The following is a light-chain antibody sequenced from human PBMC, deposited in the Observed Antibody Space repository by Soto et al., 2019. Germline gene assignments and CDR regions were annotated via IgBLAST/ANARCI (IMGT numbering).Light chain of an antibody. J-gene: IGKJ2*01. CDR2: DAS. V-gene: IGKV1-5*01. CDR1: QSISSW. CDR3: QQYNSPFT. Sequence: DIQMTQSPSTLSASVGDRVTITCRASQSISSWLAWYQQKPGKAPKLLIYDASSLESGVPSRFSGSGSWTEFTLTISSLPPDDFATYYCQQYNSPFTFGQGTKLEIK.